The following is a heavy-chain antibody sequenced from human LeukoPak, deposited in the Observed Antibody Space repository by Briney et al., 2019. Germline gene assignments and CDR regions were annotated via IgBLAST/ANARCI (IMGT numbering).Heavy chain of an antibody. CDR2: IYYSGST. J-gene: IGHJ4*02. Sequence: SETLSLTCTVSGDSISSYDWSWIRQPPGKGLEWIGYIYYSGSTNYNPSLKSRFTISVDTSKNQFSLKLSSVTAADTAVYYCARQGPDAFFDYWGQGTLVTVSS. V-gene: IGHV4-59*08. CDR1: GDSISSYD. CDR3: ARQGPDAFFDY.